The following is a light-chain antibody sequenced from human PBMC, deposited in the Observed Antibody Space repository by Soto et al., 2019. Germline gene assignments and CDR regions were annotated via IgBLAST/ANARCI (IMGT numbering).Light chain of an antibody. J-gene: IGLJ1*01. CDR1: SSDVVGYNY. V-gene: IGLV2-14*03. Sequence: QPASGRGSPGQSITISCTGTSSDVVGYNYVSWYQQQSGKAPKLIIHDVSNRPSAVSNRFSGYKSGNTASLTISGLQAEDEADYYCASYASTRAYVFGIWTTVTVL. CDR2: DVS. CDR3: ASYASTRAYV.